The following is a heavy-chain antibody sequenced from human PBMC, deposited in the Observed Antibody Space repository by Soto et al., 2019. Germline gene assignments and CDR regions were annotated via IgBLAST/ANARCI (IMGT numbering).Heavy chain of an antibody. CDR2: IWYDGSNK. D-gene: IGHD2-2*01. CDR3: ARDGCSSTSCYDLYYYYGMDF. V-gene: IGHV3-33*01. Sequence: HPGGSLRLSCAASGFTFSSYGMHWVRQAPGKGLEWVAVIWYDGSNKYYADSVKGRFTISRDNSKNTLYLQMNSLRAEDTAVYYCARDGCSSTSCYDLYYYYGMDFWGQGTTVTVSS. CDR1: GFTFSSYG. J-gene: IGHJ6*02.